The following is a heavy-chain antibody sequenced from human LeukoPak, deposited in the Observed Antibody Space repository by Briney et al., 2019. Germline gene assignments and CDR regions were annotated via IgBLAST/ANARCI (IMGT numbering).Heavy chain of an antibody. V-gene: IGHV1-8*01. CDR1: GYTFTNYD. CDR2: MNPISGNT. D-gene: IGHD7-27*01. Sequence: ASVKVSCKASGYTFTNYDINWVRQATRQGFEWLGWMNPISGNTGYAQKFQGRVTMTRITSIRTAYMELSGLTSEDTAVYYCARNLPSTGDFDYWGQGILVSVSS. J-gene: IGHJ4*02. CDR3: ARNLPSTGDFDY.